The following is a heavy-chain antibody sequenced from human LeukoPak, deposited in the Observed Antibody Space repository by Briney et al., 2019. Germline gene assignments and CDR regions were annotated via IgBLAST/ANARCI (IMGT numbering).Heavy chain of an antibody. CDR2: IYSSGST. CDR1: GGSISPYY. Sequence: PSETLSLTCTVSGGSISPYYWGWIRQPPGKGLEWIGYIYSSGSTVYNTPLRSRVTISLDTSKNQFSLDLSSVTAADTAVYYCARGANRLDSWGRGTLVTVSS. V-gene: IGHV4-4*09. J-gene: IGHJ4*02. D-gene: IGHD1-14*01. CDR3: ARGANRLDS.